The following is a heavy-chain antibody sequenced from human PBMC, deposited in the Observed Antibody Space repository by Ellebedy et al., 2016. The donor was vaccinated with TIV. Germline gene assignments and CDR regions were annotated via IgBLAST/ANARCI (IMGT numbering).Heavy chain of an antibody. V-gene: IGHV1-24*01. CDR2: FDPEDGKT. CDR1: GYTLNELL. CDR3: ATLVRYTYGRRGMDV. Sequence: ASVKVSCKVSGYTLNELLMHWVRQAPGKGLEWMGGFDPEDGKTIYAQKFQGRVTITEDTSTHTAYIELSSLRSEDTAVYYCATLVRYTYGRRGMDVWGQGTTVTVSS. J-gene: IGHJ6*02. D-gene: IGHD5-18*01.